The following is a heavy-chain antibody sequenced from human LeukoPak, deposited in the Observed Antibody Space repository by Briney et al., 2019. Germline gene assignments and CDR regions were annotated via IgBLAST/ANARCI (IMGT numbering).Heavy chain of an antibody. V-gene: IGHV3-21*01. J-gene: IGHJ3*02. Sequence: GGSLRLSCAASGFTFSSYSMNWVRQAPGKGLEWVSSISSSSSYIYYADSVKGRFTISRDNAKNSLYLQMNSLRAEDTAVYYCAREVVVAATDEHDAFDIWGQGTMVTVSS. CDR1: GFTFSSYS. CDR3: AREVVVAATDEHDAFDI. CDR2: ISSSSSYI. D-gene: IGHD2-15*01.